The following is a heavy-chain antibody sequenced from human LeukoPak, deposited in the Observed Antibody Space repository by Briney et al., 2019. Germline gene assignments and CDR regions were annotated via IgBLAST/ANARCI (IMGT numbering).Heavy chain of an antibody. CDR3: ARVPQDYYDSSGYYYFDY. V-gene: IGHV4-39*07. CDR1: GGSISSSSYY. J-gene: IGHJ4*02. D-gene: IGHD3-22*01. Sequence: PSETLSLTCTVSGGSISSSSYYWGWIRQPPGKGLEWIGSIYYSGSTYYNPSLKGRVTISVDTSKNQFSLKLSSVTAADTAVYYCARVPQDYYDSSGYYYFDYWGQGTLVTVSS. CDR2: IYYSGST.